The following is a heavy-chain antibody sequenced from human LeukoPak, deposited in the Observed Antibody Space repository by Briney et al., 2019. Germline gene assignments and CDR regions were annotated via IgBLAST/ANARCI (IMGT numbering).Heavy chain of an antibody. CDR2: IYYSGST. D-gene: IGHD4-17*01. CDR1: GGSISSSSYY. V-gene: IGHV4-39*01. CDR3: ARRIGNGDYPYYFDY. Sequence: SETLSLTCTVSGGSISSSSYYWGWIRQPPGKGLEWIGSIYYSGSTYYNPSLKSLVTISVDTSKNQFSLKLSSVTAADTAVYYCARRIGNGDYPYYFDYWGQGTLVTVSS. J-gene: IGHJ4*02.